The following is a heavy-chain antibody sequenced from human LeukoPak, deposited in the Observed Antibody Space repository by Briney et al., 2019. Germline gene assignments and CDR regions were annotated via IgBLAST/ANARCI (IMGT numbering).Heavy chain of an antibody. Sequence: GGSLRLSCAASGFTFNNCGMHWVRQAPGKGLEWVAVISYDGSNKYYADSVKGRFTISRDNSKNTLYLQMNSLRAEDTAVYYCARGEGGFDYWGQGTLVTVSS. V-gene: IGHV3-30*03. CDR1: GFTFNNCG. J-gene: IGHJ4*02. CDR2: ISYDGSNK. CDR3: ARGEGGFDY. D-gene: IGHD1-26*01.